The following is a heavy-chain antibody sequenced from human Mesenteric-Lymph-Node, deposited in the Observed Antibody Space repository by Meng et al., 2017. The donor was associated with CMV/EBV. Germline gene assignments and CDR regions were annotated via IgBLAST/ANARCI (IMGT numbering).Heavy chain of an antibody. CDR1: GDSISSNNG. CDR3: ARESSVAGNSALDY. J-gene: IGHJ4*02. CDR2: TNHYGRT. D-gene: IGHD6-19*01. V-gene: IGHV4-4*02. Sequence: VYGDSISSNNGWSGARHPPGEGVKWIGETNHYGRTKYDPSLRSQVTISMDKYKHHSSLGLSSVPAAGTAVYYCARESSVAGNSALDYWGQGTLVTVSS.